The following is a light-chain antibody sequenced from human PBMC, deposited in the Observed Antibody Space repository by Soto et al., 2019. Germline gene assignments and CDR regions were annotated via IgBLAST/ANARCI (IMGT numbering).Light chain of an antibody. Sequence: QPALAQSPSASASLGASVKLTCTLTSGPSSYTIAWHQQQPGRGPRYLMKINSDGSHMKGDGIPARFSGSSSESERHLTISNVQSEDEADYYCQTWDSAIRVFGGGTKLTVL. CDR2: INSDGSH. V-gene: IGLV4-69*01. CDR1: SGPSSYT. CDR3: QTWDSAIRV. J-gene: IGLJ2*01.